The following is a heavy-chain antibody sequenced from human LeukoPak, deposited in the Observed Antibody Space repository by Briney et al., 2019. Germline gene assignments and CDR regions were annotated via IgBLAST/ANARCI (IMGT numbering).Heavy chain of an antibody. CDR3: AKEGLRFFDF. V-gene: IGHV3-30*18. J-gene: IGHJ4*02. CDR1: GFTFSSTG. D-gene: IGHD5-12*01. CDR2: ISYDGSSK. Sequence: PGGSLRLSCTASGFTFSSTGMHWVRQAPGKGLDWVASISYDGSSKKYVDSVKGRFTISRDNSKRTLYLQMNSLRSEDTAVYYCAKEGLRFFDFWGQGTLVTVSP.